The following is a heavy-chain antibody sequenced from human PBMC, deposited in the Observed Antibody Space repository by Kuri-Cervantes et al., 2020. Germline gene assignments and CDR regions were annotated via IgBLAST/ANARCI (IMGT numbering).Heavy chain of an antibody. CDR3: ARLYPIVVVPAAIYGMDV. J-gene: IGHJ6*02. CDR1: GCTFTSYY. Sequence: ASVKVSCKASGCTFTSYYMHWVRQAPGQGLEWMGIINPSGGSTSYAQKFQGRVTMTRDTSTSTVYMELSSLRSEDTAVYYCARLYPIVVVPAAIYGMDVWGQGTTVTVSS. V-gene: IGHV1-46*01. CDR2: INPSGGST. D-gene: IGHD2-2*01.